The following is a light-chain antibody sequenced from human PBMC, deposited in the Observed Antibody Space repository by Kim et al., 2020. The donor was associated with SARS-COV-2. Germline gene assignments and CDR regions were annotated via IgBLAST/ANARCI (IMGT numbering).Light chain of an antibody. CDR3: QQLHSYPIT. CDR2: AAS. V-gene: IGKV1-9*01. CDR1: QGITNY. Sequence: QLTQSPSSLSASVGDRVTITCRASQGITNYLAWYQQKPGKAPNLLIYAASTLQSGVPSRFSGSGSGTEFSLTISSLQPEDSATYYCQQLHSYPITFGQGTRLEIK. J-gene: IGKJ5*01.